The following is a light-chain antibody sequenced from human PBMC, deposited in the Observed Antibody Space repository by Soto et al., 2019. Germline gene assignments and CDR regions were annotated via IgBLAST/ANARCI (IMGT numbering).Light chain of an antibody. Sequence: EIVLTQSPATLSLSPGERATLSCRASQSVSSYLAWYQRKPGQAPRLLIYDASNRATCIPARFSGSGSGTDFTLTISSLEPEDFAVYYCQQRSNWLFTFGPGTKVDIK. V-gene: IGKV3-11*01. J-gene: IGKJ3*01. CDR3: QQRSNWLFT. CDR1: QSVSSY. CDR2: DAS.